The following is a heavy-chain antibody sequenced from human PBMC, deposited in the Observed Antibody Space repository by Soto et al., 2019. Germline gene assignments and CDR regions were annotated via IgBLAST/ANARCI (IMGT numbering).Heavy chain of an antibody. CDR3: ARSQGTSTSLEIYYYYYYGMDV. V-gene: IGHV1-69*01. Sequence: QVQLVQSGAELKKPGSSVKVSCKASGGTFSSYAISWVRQAPGQGLEWMGGIIPIAERTNYAQKSQGRDTITADDSKSTAYMELSSLRSEDTAVYYCARSQGTSTSLEIYYYYYYGMDVWGQGTTVTVSS. CDR1: GGTFSSYA. D-gene: IGHD2-2*01. J-gene: IGHJ6*02. CDR2: IIPIAERT.